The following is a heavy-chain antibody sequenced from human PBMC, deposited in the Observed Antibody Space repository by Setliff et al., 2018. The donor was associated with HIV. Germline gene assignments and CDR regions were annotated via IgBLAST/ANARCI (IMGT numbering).Heavy chain of an antibody. V-gene: IGHV4-39*01. D-gene: IGHD3-16*01. CDR3: ARRTLITGYDY. J-gene: IGHJ4*02. CDR1: GGSISSSSYY. CDR2: LYYSGTT. Sequence: SENLSLTCTVSGGSISSSSYYWGWIRQPPGKGLEWIGSLYYSGTTYYNPSLKSRLTISVDTSKNQFSLKLSSVTAADTAVYYCARRTLITGYDYWGQGTLVTVSS.